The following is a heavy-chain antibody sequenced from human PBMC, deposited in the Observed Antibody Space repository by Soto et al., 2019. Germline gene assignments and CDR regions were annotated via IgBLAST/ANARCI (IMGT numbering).Heavy chain of an antibody. Sequence: GGSLRLSCAASGFTFSSYAMSWVRQAPGKGLEWVSAISGSGGSTYYADSVKGRFTISRDNSKNTLYLQMNSLRAEDTAVYYCAKDPIEIQLWPQYYFDYWGQGTLVTVSS. D-gene: IGHD5-18*01. CDR3: AKDPIEIQLWPQYYFDY. V-gene: IGHV3-23*01. J-gene: IGHJ4*02. CDR2: ISGSGGST. CDR1: GFTFSSYA.